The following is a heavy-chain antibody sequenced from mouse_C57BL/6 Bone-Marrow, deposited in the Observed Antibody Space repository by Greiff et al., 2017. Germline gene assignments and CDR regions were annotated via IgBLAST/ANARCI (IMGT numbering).Heavy chain of an antibody. CDR2: INPYNGGT. V-gene: IGHV1-19*01. J-gene: IGHJ3*01. Sequence: EVKLQQSGPVLVKPGASVKMSCKASGYTFTDYYMNWVKQSHGKSLEWIGVINPYNGGTSSNQKFKGKATLTVDKSSSTAYMELNSLTSEDSAVYYCARRGLYYYGPWFAYWGQGTLVTVSA. CDR1: GYTFTDYY. D-gene: IGHD1-1*01. CDR3: ARRGLYYYGPWFAY.